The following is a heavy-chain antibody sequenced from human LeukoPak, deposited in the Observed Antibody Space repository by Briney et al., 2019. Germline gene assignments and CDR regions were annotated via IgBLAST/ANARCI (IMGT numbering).Heavy chain of an antibody. CDR2: MSGSGGST. V-gene: IGHV3-23*01. J-gene: IGHJ4*02. CDR3: AKVHRAYDYDSGSYYDSGFDY. Sequence: GGSLRLSCAASGFTFSSYAMSWVRQAPGKGLEWVSNMSGSGGSTYYADSVKGRFTISRDNSKNTLYLQMNSLRAEDTAIYYCAKVHRAYDYDSGSYYDSGFDYWGQGTLVTVSS. CDR1: GFTFSSYA. D-gene: IGHD3-10*01.